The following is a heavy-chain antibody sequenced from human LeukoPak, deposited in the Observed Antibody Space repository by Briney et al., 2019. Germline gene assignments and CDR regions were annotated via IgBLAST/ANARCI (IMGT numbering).Heavy chain of an antibody. CDR3: ARDRRGTYVRYYFDY. D-gene: IGHD3-10*02. V-gene: IGHV3-30*03. J-gene: IGHJ4*02. Sequence: GGSLRLSCAASGFTFSSYGMHWVRQAPGKGLEWVAVISYDGSNKYYADSVKGRFTISRDNSKNTLYLQMNSLRAEDTAVYYCARDRRGTYVRYYFDYWGQGTLVTVSS. CDR1: GFTFSSYG. CDR2: ISYDGSNK.